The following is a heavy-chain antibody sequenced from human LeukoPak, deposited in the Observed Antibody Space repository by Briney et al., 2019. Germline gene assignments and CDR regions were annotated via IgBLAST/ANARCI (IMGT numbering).Heavy chain of an antibody. J-gene: IGHJ4*02. D-gene: IGHD6-19*01. CDR3: AKAQSYHGVAGTSLHDY. V-gene: IGHV3-30*18. CDR2: ISYDGSDK. Sequence: GGSLRLSCSASGFSFNNYGMHWVRQAPGNGLEWVAVISYDGSDKYYEDSVKGRFTVSRDNSKHTLYLHLHSLRCEDTPVYYCAKAQSYHGVAGTSLHDYWGQGTLVTVS. CDR1: GFSFNNYG.